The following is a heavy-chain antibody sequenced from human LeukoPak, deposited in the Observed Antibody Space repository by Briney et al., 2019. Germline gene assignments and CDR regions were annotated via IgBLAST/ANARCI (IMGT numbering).Heavy chain of an antibody. CDR1: GFTFCSYG. CDR3: AKDGAGTMVY. J-gene: IGHJ4*02. D-gene: IGHD6-19*01. Sequence: GGSLRLSCAASGFTFCSYGMHWVRQAPGKGLEWVAVIPYDGSNKYYADSVKGRFTISRDNSKNTLYLQMNSLRAEDTAVYYCAKDGAGTMVYWGQGTLVTVSS. CDR2: IPYDGSNK. V-gene: IGHV3-30*18.